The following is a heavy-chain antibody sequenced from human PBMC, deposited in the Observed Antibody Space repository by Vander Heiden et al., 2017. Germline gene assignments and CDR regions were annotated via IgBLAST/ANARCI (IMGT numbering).Heavy chain of an antibody. CDR1: GFTFSRYG. V-gene: IGHV3-33*01. CDR3: ARGLAGYCSGGSCYSIDY. CDR2: IWYDGSNK. J-gene: IGHJ4*02. D-gene: IGHD2-15*01. Sequence: QVQLVESGGGVVQPGRSLRLSCAASGFTFSRYGMHWVRQAPGKGLEWVAVIWYDGSNKYYADSVKGRFTISRDNSKNTLYLQMNSLRAEDTAVYYCARGLAGYCSGGSCYSIDYWGQGTLVTVSS.